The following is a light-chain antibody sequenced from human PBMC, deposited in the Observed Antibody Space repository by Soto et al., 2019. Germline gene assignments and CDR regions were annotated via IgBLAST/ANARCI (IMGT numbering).Light chain of an antibody. CDR3: QQCDNSPPWT. CDR1: QSVRSNS. CDR2: SAS. V-gene: IGKV3-20*01. J-gene: IGKJ1*01. Sequence: DIVLTQSPGTLSLSPGERATLSCRASQSVRSNSLAWYQQKPGQAPRLLIHSASSRATGIPDRFSGSGSGTDFTLTISRLEPEDFAVYYCQQCDNSPPWTFGQGTRVEIK.